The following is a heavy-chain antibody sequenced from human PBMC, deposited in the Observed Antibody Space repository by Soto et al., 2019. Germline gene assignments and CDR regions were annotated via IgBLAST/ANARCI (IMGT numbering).Heavy chain of an antibody. CDR3: ASAQGYSSISYYYYGMDV. D-gene: IGHD6-13*01. Sequence: EVQLVESGGGLVKPGGSLRLSCAASGFTFSSYSMNWVRQAPGKGLEWVSSISSSSSYIYYADSVKGRFTISRDNAKNSLYLQMNSLRAEDTAVYYCASAQGYSSISYYYYGMDVWGQGTTVTVSS. CDR1: GFTFSSYS. V-gene: IGHV3-21*01. J-gene: IGHJ6*02. CDR2: ISSSSSYI.